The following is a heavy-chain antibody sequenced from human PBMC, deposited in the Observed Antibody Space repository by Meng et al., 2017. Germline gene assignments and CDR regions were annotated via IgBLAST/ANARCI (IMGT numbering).Heavy chain of an antibody. CDR2: LNHSGST. J-gene: IGHJ5*02. CDR3: ARKFTMVRGIYNWFDP. D-gene: IGHD3-10*01. V-gene: IGHV4-34*01. Sequence: QVLPQELGGGRVEPSETRSTPVAGDGGCFSGYYRDWIPQPPGKGLEWIGALNHSGSTNYNPSLKSRVTISVDTSKNQFSLKLSSVTAADTAVYYCARKFTMVRGIYNWFDPWGQGTLVTVSS. CDR1: GGCFSGYY.